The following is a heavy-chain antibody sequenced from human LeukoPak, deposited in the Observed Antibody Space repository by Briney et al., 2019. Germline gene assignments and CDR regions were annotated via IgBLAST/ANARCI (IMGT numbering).Heavy chain of an antibody. V-gene: IGHV3-49*04. J-gene: IGHJ4*02. D-gene: IGHD4-17*01. Sequence: GGSLRLFCTASGFTLGDYAMSWVRQAPGKGLEWVGFIRSKAYGGTTEYAASVKGRFTISRDDSKSIAYLQMNSLKTEDTAVYYCARIEYGAAFDYWGQGTLVTVSS. CDR1: GFTLGDYA. CDR2: IRSKAYGGTT. CDR3: ARIEYGAAFDY.